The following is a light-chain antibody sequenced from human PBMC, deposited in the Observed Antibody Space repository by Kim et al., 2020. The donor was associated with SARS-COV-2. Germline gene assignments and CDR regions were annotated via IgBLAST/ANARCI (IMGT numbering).Light chain of an antibody. CDR1: SSDVGGYNY. J-gene: IGLJ3*02. Sequence: QSALTQPPSASGSPGQSLTIACTGTSSDVGGYNYVSWYQQHPGKAPKLMIYEVNKRPSGVPDRFSGSKSGNTDSLTVSGLQAEDEAEYYCSSFEGGNTLRVFGGGTQLTVL. V-gene: IGLV2-8*01. CDR3: SSFEGGNTLRV. CDR2: EVN.